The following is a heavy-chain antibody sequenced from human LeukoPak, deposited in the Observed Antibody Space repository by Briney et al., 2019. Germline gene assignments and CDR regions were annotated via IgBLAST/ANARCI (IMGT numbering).Heavy chain of an antibody. D-gene: IGHD4-11*01. V-gene: IGHV3-21*01. CDR3: ARDPADYISYYMDV. J-gene: IGHJ6*03. Sequence: GSLRLSCAASGFTFSSYSMNWVRQAPGKGLEWVSSISSSSSYIYYADSVKGRFTISRDNAKNSLYLQMNSLRAEDTAVYYCARDPADYISYYMDVWGKGTTVTVSS. CDR2: ISSSSSYI. CDR1: GFTFSSYS.